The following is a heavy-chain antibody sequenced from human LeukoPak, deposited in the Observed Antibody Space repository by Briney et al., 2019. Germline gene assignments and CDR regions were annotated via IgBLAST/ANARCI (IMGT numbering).Heavy chain of an antibody. D-gene: IGHD3-22*01. CDR2: ISSSGSTI. V-gene: IGHV3-48*03. CDR1: GFTFSSYE. J-gene: IGHJ3*02. CDR3: AMYYYDSSGYPGAFDI. Sequence: GGSLRLSCAASGFTFSSYEMNWVRQAPGKGLEWVSYISSSGSTIYYADSVKGRITISRDNAKNSLYLQMNSLRAEDTAVYYCAMYYYDSSGYPGAFDIWGQGTMVTVSS.